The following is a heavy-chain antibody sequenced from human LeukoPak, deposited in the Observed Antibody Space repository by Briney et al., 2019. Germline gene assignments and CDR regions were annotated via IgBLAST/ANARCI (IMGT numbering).Heavy chain of an antibody. CDR1: GFSFRSYA. V-gene: IGHV3-23*01. CDR3: AKANWVSSADAVV. CDR2: LRGGGET. Sequence: GGSLRLSCAASGFSFRSYAMSWVRQAPARGLEWVSSLRGGGETFYADSVKGRFTLSRDESRNTVYLEMNNLRVEDTAVYVCAKANWVSSADAVVWGQGTLVTVSS. D-gene: IGHD2-21*01. J-gene: IGHJ1*01.